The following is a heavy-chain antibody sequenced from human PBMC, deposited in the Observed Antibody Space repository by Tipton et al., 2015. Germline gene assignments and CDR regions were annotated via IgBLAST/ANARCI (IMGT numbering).Heavy chain of an antibody. D-gene: IGHD6-25*01. V-gene: IGHV3-74*01. CDR1: GLDFSDHW. CDR3: AQAAVLTTSAFDF. J-gene: IGHJ3*01. CDR2: ISNDGKIT. Sequence: SLRLSCVASGLDFSDHWMHWVRQAPGKGLVWVSRISNDGKITNYADSVKGRFTISRDNAKNTLYLQMNNVRAEDTAVYYCAQAAVLTTSAFDFWGQGTLVTVSS.